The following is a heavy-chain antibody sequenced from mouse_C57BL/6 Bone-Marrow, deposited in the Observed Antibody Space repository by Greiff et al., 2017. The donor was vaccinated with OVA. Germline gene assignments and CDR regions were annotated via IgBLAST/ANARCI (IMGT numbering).Heavy chain of an antibody. CDR1: GYSITSGYY. D-gene: IGHD1-1*02. CDR3: SRESGGYYFDY. V-gene: IGHV3-6*01. CDR2: ISYDGSN. J-gene: IGHJ2*01. Sequence: VQLQQSGPGLVKPSQSLSLTCSVTGYSITSGYYWNWIRQFPGNKLEWMGYISYDGSNNYNPSLKNRISITRDTSKNQFFLKLNSVTTEDTATYYCSRESGGYYFDYWGQGTTLTVSS.